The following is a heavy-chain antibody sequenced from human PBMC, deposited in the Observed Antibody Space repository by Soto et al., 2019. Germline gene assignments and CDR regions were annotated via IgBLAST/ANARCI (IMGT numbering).Heavy chain of an antibody. CDR1: GFTFSDYY. CDR2: ISSSGSTI. J-gene: IGHJ4*02. D-gene: IGHD2-2*01. V-gene: IGHV3-11*01. Sequence: PGGSLSLSCAASGFTFSDYYMSWIRQAPGKGLEWVSYISSSGSTIYYADSVKGRFTISRDNAKNSLYLQMNSLRAEDTAVYYCARGGYCSSTSCYALYYFDYWGQGTLVTVSS. CDR3: ARGGYCSSTSCYALYYFDY.